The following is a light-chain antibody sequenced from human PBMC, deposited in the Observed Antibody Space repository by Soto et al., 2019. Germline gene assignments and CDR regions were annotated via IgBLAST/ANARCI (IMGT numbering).Light chain of an antibody. CDR2: GAS. CDR3: QQYSTPPMYT. CDR1: QSVTNNY. V-gene: IGKV3-20*01. Sequence: EIVLTQSPGTLSLSPGERGTLSCRASQSVTNNYLAWYRQKRGQPPRLLIHGASSRATGIPDRFSGSGSGTDFTLTISGLEPEDFAVYYCQQYSTPPMYTFGQGTQVEIK. J-gene: IGKJ2*01.